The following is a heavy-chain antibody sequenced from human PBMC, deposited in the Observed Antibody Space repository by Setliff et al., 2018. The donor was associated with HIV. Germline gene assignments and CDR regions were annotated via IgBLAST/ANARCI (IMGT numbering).Heavy chain of an antibody. CDR2: IYHSGST. D-gene: IGHD3-22*01. CDR3: GGNGYYSIDY. CDR1: GGSISSNW. Sequence: PEETLSLTCAVSGGSISSNWWSWVRQSPGKGLEWIGEIYHSGSTHYNPSLQSRVTISVDKSKSQFSLKLNSVTAADTAVYYCGGNGYYSIDYWGQGTLVTVSS. V-gene: IGHV4-4*02. J-gene: IGHJ4*02.